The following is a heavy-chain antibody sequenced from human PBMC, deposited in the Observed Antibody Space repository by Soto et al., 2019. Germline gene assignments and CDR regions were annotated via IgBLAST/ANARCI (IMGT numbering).Heavy chain of an antibody. V-gene: IGHV4-31*03. CDR1: GGSISRSDYY. J-gene: IGHJ4*02. CDR2: IYNSGST. D-gene: IGHD6-13*01. CDR3: ATTQKAAAASFDY. Sequence: SETLSLTCTVSGGSISRSDYYWGWIRQHPGKGLEWIGCIYNSGSTYYNPSLKSRVTISVDTSKNQFSLKLSSVTAADTAVYYCATTQKAAAASFDYWGQGTLVTVSS.